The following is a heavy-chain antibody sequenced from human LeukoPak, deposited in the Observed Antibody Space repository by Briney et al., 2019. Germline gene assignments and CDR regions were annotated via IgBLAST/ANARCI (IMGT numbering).Heavy chain of an antibody. CDR2: INTNTGNP. Sequence: ASVKVSCKASGYTFTSYAMNWVRQAPGQGLEWMGWINTNTGNPTYAQGFTGRFVFSLDTSVSTAYLQICSLKAEDTAVYYCARDLRDYDILTGRECDWFDPWGQGTLVTVSS. CDR1: GYTFTSYA. V-gene: IGHV7-4-1*01. J-gene: IGHJ5*02. CDR3: ARDLRDYDILTGRECDWFDP. D-gene: IGHD3-9*01.